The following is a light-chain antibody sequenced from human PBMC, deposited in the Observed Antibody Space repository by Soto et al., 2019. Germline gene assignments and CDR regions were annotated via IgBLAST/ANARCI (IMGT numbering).Light chain of an antibody. Sequence: EIVMTQSPATLSVSPGERASLSCRASQSVSSYLAWYQRKPGQAPRLLMYAASTRATGIPARFSGSGSGTEFILTISSLQSEDFAVYYCQQYSKWPLTFGGGTKVDSK. CDR2: AAS. J-gene: IGKJ4*01. V-gene: IGKV3-15*01. CDR1: QSVSSY. CDR3: QQYSKWPLT.